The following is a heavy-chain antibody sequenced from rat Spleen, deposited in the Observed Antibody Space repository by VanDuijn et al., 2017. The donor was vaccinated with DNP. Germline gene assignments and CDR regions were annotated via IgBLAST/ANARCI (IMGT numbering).Heavy chain of an antibody. CDR3: ARQDSYYSGGAMDA. J-gene: IGHJ4*01. D-gene: IGHD1-1*01. Sequence: EVKLVKSGGGLVQPGRSLKLSCAASGFNFNDHWMGWVRQAPGRGLEWIGEINKDSSTINYTPSLKDKFTISRDNAQNTLYLQMSKPGSEDTAIYYCARQDSYYSGGAMDAWGQGTSVTVSS. CDR1: GFNFNDHW. CDR2: INKDSSTI. V-gene: IGHV4-2*01.